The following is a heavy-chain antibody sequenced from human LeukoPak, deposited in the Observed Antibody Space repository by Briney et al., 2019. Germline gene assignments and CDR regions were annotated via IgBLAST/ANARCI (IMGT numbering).Heavy chain of an antibody. CDR1: GFTFSSYS. J-gene: IGHJ4*02. V-gene: IGHV3-48*01. CDR2: ISSSSSTI. Sequence: GGSLRLSCAASGFTFSSYSMNWVRHAPGKGLEWVSYISSSSSTIYYADSVKGRFTISRDNAKNTLYLQMNSLRAEDTAVYYCAKDQMQAYYDILTGYSAYDYWGQGTLVTVSS. D-gene: IGHD3-9*01. CDR3: AKDQMQAYYDILTGYSAYDY.